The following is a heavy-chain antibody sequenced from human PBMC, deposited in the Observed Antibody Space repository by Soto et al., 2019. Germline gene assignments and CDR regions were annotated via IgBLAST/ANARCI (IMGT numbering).Heavy chain of an antibody. D-gene: IGHD4-17*01. Sequence: QVQLVESGGGVVQPGRSLRLYCAASGFTFSSYAMHWVRQAPGKGLEWVAVISYDGSNKYYADSVKGRFTISRDNSKNTLYLQMNSLRAEDTAVYYCARTPYGGNSFFDYWGQGTLVTVSS. CDR3: ARTPYGGNSFFDY. V-gene: IGHV3-30-3*01. CDR1: GFTFSSYA. CDR2: ISYDGSNK. J-gene: IGHJ4*02.